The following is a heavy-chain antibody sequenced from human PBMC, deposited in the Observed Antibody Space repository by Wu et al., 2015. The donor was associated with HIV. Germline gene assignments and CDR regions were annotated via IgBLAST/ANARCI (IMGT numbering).Heavy chain of an antibody. V-gene: IGHV1-18*01. J-gene: IGHJ6*02. Sequence: QVQLVQSGAEVKKPGASVKVSCKASGYTFTSYGISWVRQAPGQGLEWMGWISAYNGNTNYAQKLQGRVTMTTDTSTSTAYMELRSLRSDDTAVYYCARDPKWELLGHYYYYGMDVWGQGTTVTVSS. CDR3: ARDPKWELLGHYYYYGMDV. CDR2: ISAYNGNT. CDR1: GYTFTSYG. D-gene: IGHD1-26*01.